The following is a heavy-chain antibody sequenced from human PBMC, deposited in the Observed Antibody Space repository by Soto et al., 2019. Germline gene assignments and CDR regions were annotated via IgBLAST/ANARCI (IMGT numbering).Heavy chain of an antibody. J-gene: IGHJ6*02. CDR2: IYYSGST. CDR3: ARRTSLNCSSTSCNPTYYYYYGMDV. Sequence: KPSETLSLTCTVSGGSISSGGYYWSWIRQHPGKGLEWIGYIYYSGSTYYNPSLKSRVTISVDTSKNQFSLKLSSVTAADTAVYYCARRTSLNCSSTSCNPTYYYYYGMDVWGQGTTVTVSS. V-gene: IGHV4-31*03. D-gene: IGHD2-2*01. CDR1: GGSISSGGYY.